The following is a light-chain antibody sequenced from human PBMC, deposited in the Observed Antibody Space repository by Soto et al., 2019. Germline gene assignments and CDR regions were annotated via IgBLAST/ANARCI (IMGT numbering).Light chain of an antibody. V-gene: IGLV2-14*01. CDR1: SSDVGGYTY. CDR3: GSYTSRNTLYV. CDR2: EVS. J-gene: IGLJ1*01. Sequence: QSALTQPASVSGSPGQSITISCTGTSSDVGGYTYVSWYQQHPGKAPKLMIFEVSNRPSGVSNRFSGSKSGNTASLTISGLQAEDEADYYCGSYTSRNTLYVFGTGTKVTVL.